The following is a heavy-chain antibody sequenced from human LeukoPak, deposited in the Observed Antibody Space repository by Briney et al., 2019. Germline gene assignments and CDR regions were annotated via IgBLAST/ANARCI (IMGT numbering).Heavy chain of an antibody. CDR3: ARHVPYYYDSSGFDY. CDR2: IYYSGST. Sequence: KPSETLSLTCTVSGGSISSYYWGWIRQPPGKGLEWIGSIYYSGSTYYNPSLKSRVTISVDTSKNQFSLKLSSVTAADTAVYYCARHVPYYYDSSGFDYWGQGTLVTVSS. D-gene: IGHD3-22*01. V-gene: IGHV4-39*01. CDR1: GGSISSYY. J-gene: IGHJ4*02.